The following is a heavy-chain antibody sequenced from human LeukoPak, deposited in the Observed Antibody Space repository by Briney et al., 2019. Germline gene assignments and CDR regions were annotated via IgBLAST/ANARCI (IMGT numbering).Heavy chain of an antibody. CDR2: INPNSGGT. CDR3: ARAGFVVVAEFGY. Sequence: ASVKVSCKASGYTFTGYYMHWVRQAPGQGLEWMGWINPNSGGTNFAQKFQGRVTMTRDTSISTAYMELSRLRSDDTAVYYCARAGFVVVAEFGYWGQGTLVTVS. D-gene: IGHD2-15*01. V-gene: IGHV1-2*02. CDR1: GYTFTGYY. J-gene: IGHJ4*02.